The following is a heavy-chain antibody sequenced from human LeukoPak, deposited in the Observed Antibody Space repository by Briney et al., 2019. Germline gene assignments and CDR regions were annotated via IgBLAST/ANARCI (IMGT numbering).Heavy chain of an antibody. CDR1: GGTFSSYA. V-gene: IGHV1-69*05. CDR3: ARVSYRYCSGGSCHEKWFDP. D-gene: IGHD2-15*01. CDR2: FIPIFGTA. Sequence: ASVKVSCKASGGTFSSYAISWVRQAPGQGLEWMGGFIPIFGTANYAQKFQGRVTITTDESTSTAYMELSSLRSEDTAVYYCARVSYRYCSGGSCHEKWFDPWGQGTLVTVSS. J-gene: IGHJ5*02.